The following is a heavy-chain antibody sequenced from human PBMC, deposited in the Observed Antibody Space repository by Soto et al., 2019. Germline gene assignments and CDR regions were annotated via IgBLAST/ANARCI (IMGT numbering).Heavy chain of an antibody. CDR3: VRGPPIFY. CDR1: GGSISSGGYS. Sequence: PSETLSLTCAVSGGSISSGGYSWSWIRQPPGKGLEWIGYIYHSVSTYYNPSLKSRVTISVDRSKNQFSLKLSSVTAADTAVYYCVRGPPIFYWGQGTLVTVSS. J-gene: IGHJ4*02. D-gene: IGHD3-9*01. CDR2: IYHSVST. V-gene: IGHV4-30-2*01.